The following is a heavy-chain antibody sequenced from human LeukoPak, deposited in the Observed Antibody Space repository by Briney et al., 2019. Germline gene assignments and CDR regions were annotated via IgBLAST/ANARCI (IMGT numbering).Heavy chain of an antibody. V-gene: IGHV4-39*01. J-gene: IGHJ3*02. CDR2: IYYSGST. CDR3: ARGPIDAFDI. Sequence: PSETLSLTCTVSGGSISSSSYYWGWIRQPPGKGLEWIGSIYYSGSTYYNPSLKSRVTISVDTSKNQLSLKLSSVTAADTAVYYCARGPIDAFDIWGQGTMVTVSS. CDR1: GGSISSSSYY.